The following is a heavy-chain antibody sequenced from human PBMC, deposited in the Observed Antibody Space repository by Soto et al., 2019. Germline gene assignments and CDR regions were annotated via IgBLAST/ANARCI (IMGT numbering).Heavy chain of an antibody. V-gene: IGHV1-18*01. CDR2: ISAYNGNT. D-gene: IGHD1-26*01. CDR1: GYTFTSYG. CDR3: AKVGVGATNYYYYGMDV. Sequence: EASVKVSCKASGYTFTSYGISWVRQAPGQGLEWMGWISAYNGNTNYAQKLQGRVTMTTDTSTSTAYMELRSLRSDDTAVYYCAKVGVGATNYYYYGMDVWGQGTTVTVSS. J-gene: IGHJ6*02.